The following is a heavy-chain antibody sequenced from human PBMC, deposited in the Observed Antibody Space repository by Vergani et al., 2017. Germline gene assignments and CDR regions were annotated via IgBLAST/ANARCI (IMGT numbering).Heavy chain of an antibody. V-gene: IGHV3-23*01. CDR2: LSGSGAST. CDR3: AKGYYYYYYGMDV. Sequence: EVQLLESGGGLVQPGGSLRLSCAASGFTFSSYAMSWVRQAPGKGLEWVSALSGSGASTYSADSVKGRFTISRDNSKNTLYLQMNSLRAEDTAGYYCAKGYYYYYYGMDVWGQGTTVTVSS. J-gene: IGHJ6*02. CDR1: GFTFSSYA.